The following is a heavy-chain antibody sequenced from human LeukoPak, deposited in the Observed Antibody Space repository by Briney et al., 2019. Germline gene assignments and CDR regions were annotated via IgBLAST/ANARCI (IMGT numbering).Heavy chain of an antibody. Sequence: PGGSLRLSCAAPGFTFNSYAMNWVRQAPGKGLEWVSAISGRGSSTYYADSVKGRFSLSRDNSKNTLHLQMNSLRAEDTAVYYCAKDPNGDYIGTFDGRGQGTMVTVSS. CDR1: GFTFNSYA. D-gene: IGHD4-17*01. CDR2: ISGRGSST. CDR3: AKDPNGDYIGTFDG. V-gene: IGHV3-23*01. J-gene: IGHJ3*01.